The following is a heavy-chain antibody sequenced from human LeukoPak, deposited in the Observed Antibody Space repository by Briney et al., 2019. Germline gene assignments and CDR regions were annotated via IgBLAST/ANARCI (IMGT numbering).Heavy chain of an antibody. Sequence: SGNTGYAQKFQGRVTMTRNTSISTAYMELSSLRSEDTAVYYCARVKVPAAIEGYYYGMDVWGQGTTVTVSS. CDR2: SGNT. V-gene: IGHV1-8*01. CDR3: ARVKVPAAIEGYYYGMDV. D-gene: IGHD2-2*02. J-gene: IGHJ6*02.